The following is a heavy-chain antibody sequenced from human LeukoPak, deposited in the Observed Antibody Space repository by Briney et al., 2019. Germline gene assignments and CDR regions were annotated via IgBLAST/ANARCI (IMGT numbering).Heavy chain of an antibody. CDR3: AKVGDYGYCTSVTCFSPYDS. J-gene: IGHJ4*02. CDR2: IHYTGST. Sequence: SETLSPTCTVSGGSISSSTYYWGWIRQPPGKGLEWIGSIHYTGSTYYNPSLKSRVTISVDTSKSQFSLKLSSVTAADTAVYYCAKVGDYGYCTSVTCFSPYDSWGQGTLATVSS. CDR1: GGSISSSTYY. D-gene: IGHD2-2*03. V-gene: IGHV4-39*07.